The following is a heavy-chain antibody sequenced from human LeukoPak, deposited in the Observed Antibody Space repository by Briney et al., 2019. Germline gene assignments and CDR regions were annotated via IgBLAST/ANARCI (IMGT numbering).Heavy chain of an antibody. V-gene: IGHV3-48*02. Sequence: GGSLRLSCAASGFTFSSYSMNWVHQAPGKGLEWLSQISSTSSTIYYADSVKGRFTISRDNAENSLYLQMNSLRDEDTAVYYCANSRTLDVWGQGTMVTVSP. CDR2: ISSTSSTI. CDR1: GFTFSSYS. J-gene: IGHJ3*01. D-gene: IGHD1-7*01. CDR3: ANSRTLDV.